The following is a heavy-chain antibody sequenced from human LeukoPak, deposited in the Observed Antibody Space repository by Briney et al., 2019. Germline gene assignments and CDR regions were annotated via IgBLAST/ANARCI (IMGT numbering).Heavy chain of an antibody. D-gene: IGHD4-17*01. CDR3: ARVERLDYGDYWFDP. V-gene: IGHV4-30-2*01. J-gene: IGHJ5*02. CDR1: GGSISSGGYY. Sequence: SSETLSLTCTVSGGSISSGGYYWSWIRQPPGKGLEWIGYIYHSGSTYYNPSLKSRVTISVDRSKNQFSLKLSSVTAADTAVYYCARVERLDYGDYWFDPWGQGTLVTVSS. CDR2: IYHSGST.